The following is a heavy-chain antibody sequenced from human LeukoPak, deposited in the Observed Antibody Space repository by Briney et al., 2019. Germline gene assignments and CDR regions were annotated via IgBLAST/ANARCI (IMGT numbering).Heavy chain of an antibody. CDR2: IYYSGST. V-gene: IGHV4-59*12. Sequence: SETLSLTCTVSGGSISSYYWTWIRQLPGKGLEWIGSIYYSGSTYYNPSLKSRVTISVDTSKNQFSLKLSSVTAADTAVYYCARGTAMVTRRELDYWGQGTLVTVSS. D-gene: IGHD5-18*01. J-gene: IGHJ4*02. CDR1: GGSISSYY. CDR3: ARGTAMVTRRELDY.